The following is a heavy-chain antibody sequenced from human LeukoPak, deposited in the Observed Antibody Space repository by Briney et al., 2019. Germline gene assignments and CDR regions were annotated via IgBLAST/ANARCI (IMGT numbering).Heavy chain of an antibody. J-gene: IGHJ6*02. V-gene: IGHV1-46*01. CDR1: GYTFTSYY. Sequence: ASVKVSCKASGYTFTSYYMHWVRQAPGQGLEWMGIINPSGGSTSYAQKFQGRVTMTRDTSTSTVYMELSSLRSEDTAVYYCARHARFHYDSSGSYGMDVWGQGTTVTVSS. CDR3: ARHARFHYDSSGSYGMDV. CDR2: INPSGGST. D-gene: IGHD3-22*01.